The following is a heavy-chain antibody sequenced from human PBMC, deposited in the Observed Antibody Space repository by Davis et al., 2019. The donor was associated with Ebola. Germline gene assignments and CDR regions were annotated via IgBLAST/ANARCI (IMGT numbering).Heavy chain of an antibody. CDR3: ARGYCTGGICSEHWFYP. D-gene: IGHD2-15*01. Sequence: ASVKVSCKASGYNFLTYDINWVRQAPGQGLEWMGWINPNSGGSNYAQKFQGRVTMTRDTSINTAYMELSRLRSDDTAIYYCARGYCTGGICSEHWFYPWGQGTLVTVPS. CDR1: GYNFLTYD. V-gene: IGHV1-2*02. J-gene: IGHJ5*02. CDR2: INPNSGGS.